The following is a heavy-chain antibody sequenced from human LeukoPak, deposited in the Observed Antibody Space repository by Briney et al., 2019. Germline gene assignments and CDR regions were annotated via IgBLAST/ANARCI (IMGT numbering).Heavy chain of an antibody. D-gene: IGHD3-16*02. Sequence: GGSLRLSCAASGFTFSSYSMNWVRQAPGKGLEWVSSISSSSSYIYYADSVKGRFTISRDNSKNTLYLQMNSLRAEDTAVYYCAKDKRLGELSVDYWGQGTLVTVSS. CDR2: ISSSSSYI. CDR1: GFTFSSYS. J-gene: IGHJ4*02. V-gene: IGHV3-21*04. CDR3: AKDKRLGELSVDY.